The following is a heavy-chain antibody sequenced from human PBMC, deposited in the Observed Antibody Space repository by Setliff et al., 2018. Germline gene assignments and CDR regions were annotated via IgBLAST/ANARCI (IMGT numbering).Heavy chain of an antibody. Sequence: SVKVSCKASGDTFTRYGISWVRQAPGQGLEWVGTIIPIFDSPNTAQKLQDRVTITAEKSTSTVYMELSSLRSEDTAVYYCARVAGIPVTGTSWYLDLWGRGTLVTVSS. J-gene: IGHJ2*01. CDR2: IIPIFDSP. CDR3: ARVAGIPVTGTSWYLDL. D-gene: IGHD6-19*01. V-gene: IGHV1-69*06. CDR1: GDTFTRYG.